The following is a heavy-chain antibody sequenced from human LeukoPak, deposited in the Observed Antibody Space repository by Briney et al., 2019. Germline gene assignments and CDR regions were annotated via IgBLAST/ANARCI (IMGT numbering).Heavy chain of an antibody. CDR3: ARDGGHSTDLDY. CDR2: IKQDGSER. V-gene: IGHV3-7*01. D-gene: IGHD2/OR15-2a*01. J-gene: IGHJ4*02. Sequence: GWSLRLSCATSGFTFSRHWMSWVRQAPGKGPEWVANIKQDGSERYYLDSVKGRFTISRDNAKSSLYPQMNSLRAEDTAVYYCARDGGHSTDLDYWGQGILVTVSS. CDR1: GFTFSRHW.